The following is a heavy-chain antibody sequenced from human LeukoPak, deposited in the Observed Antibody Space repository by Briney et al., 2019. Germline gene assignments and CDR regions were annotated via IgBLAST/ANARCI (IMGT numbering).Heavy chain of an antibody. CDR1: GFTLSSSY. Sequence: GGPLRLSCAASGFTLSSSYMSWVRQAPRKGLEWVSVITGGSPSTYYAASVKGRFTISRDNSKNTLYLQMNSLGGEDTALYYCVARYNSSPDYWGQGTLVTVSS. CDR3: VARYNSSPDY. J-gene: IGHJ4*02. V-gene: IGHV3-23*01. CDR2: ITGGSPST. D-gene: IGHD6-13*01.